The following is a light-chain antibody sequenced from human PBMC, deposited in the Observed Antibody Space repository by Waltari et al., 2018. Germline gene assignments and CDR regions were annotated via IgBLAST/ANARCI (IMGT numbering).Light chain of an antibody. CDR2: EVT. Sequence: QSDLTQPRSVSGSPGQSVTISCTGPSSNYVSWYQQHPGKAHQLMIFEVTRRPSGVPDRFSGSKSGNTASLTISGLQAEDEADYYCCSYGGRYVFGTATKVTVL. J-gene: IGLJ1*01. CDR1: SSNY. V-gene: IGLV2-11*01. CDR3: CSYGGRYV.